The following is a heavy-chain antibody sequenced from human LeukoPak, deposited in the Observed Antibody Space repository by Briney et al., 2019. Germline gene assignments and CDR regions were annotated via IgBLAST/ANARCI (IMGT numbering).Heavy chain of an antibody. J-gene: IGHJ3*02. V-gene: IGHV3-21*01. CDR1: GFTFSSYS. CDR2: ISSSSSYI. CDR3: ARAPPYYYDSSGYPPDAFDI. D-gene: IGHD3-22*01. Sequence: GGSLRLSCAASGFTFSSYSMNWVRQAPGKGLEWASSISSSSSYIYYADSVKGRFTISRDNAKNSLYLQMNSLRAEDTAVYYCARAPPYYYDSSGYPPDAFDIWGQGTMVTVSS.